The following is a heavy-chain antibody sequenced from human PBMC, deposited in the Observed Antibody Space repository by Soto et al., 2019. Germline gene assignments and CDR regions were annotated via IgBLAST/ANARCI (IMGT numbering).Heavy chain of an antibody. J-gene: IGHJ4*02. V-gene: IGHV3-23*01. CDR1: TFTFTDYA. CDR2: ISGSGGTT. Sequence: GGSLRLSCVASTFTFTDYAMSWVRQAPGEGLEWVSGISGSGGTTYYAESVKGRFSISRDNSKNTLYLHLNNLRVEDTAIYYCATISDRGIAAALDSWGQGTLVTVSS. CDR3: ATISDRGIAAALDS. D-gene: IGHD6-13*01.